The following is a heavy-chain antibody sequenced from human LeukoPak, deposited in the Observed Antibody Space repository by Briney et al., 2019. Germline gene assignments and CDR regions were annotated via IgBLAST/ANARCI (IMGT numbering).Heavy chain of an antibody. Sequence: GGSLRLSCEASGFTFSNYAMSWVRQAPGKGLEWVSGSAGSTYYADSMKGRFTISRDNSKNTLYLQVNSLRAEDTAMYYCARNILFAFDIWGQGTMVTVSS. V-gene: IGHV3-23*01. CDR2: SAGST. CDR3: ARNILFAFDI. J-gene: IGHJ3*02. CDR1: GFTFSNYA.